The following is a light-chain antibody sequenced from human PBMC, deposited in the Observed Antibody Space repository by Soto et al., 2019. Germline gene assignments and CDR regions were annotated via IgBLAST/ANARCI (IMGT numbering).Light chain of an antibody. CDR3: QEYNSYLRT. CDR1: QSIRRS. J-gene: IGKJ1*01. Sequence: MTQSPATLSASAGERVTLSCRASQSIRRSLTWYQHKPGKAPRLLIYGASGRESGIPSRFSGSGSGAEYTLTISSLQPDDCAGYYCQEYNSYLRTFGQGTKVDIK. CDR2: GAS. V-gene: IGKV1-5*01.